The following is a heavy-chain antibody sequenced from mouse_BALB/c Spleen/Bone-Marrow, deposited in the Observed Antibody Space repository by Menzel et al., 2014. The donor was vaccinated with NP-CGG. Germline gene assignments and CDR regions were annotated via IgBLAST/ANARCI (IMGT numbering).Heavy chain of an antibody. Sequence: VQLQQSGPELVRPGVSVKISYKGSGYTFTDYAMHWVKQSHAKSLEWIGVISTYSGNTNYNQKFKGKATMTVDKSSSTAYMELARLTSEDSAIYYCARGSYYDPAWFAYWGQGTLVTVSA. CDR2: ISTYSGNT. V-gene: IGHV1-67*01. CDR3: ARGSYYDPAWFAY. J-gene: IGHJ3*01. D-gene: IGHD2-4*01. CDR1: GYTFTDYA.